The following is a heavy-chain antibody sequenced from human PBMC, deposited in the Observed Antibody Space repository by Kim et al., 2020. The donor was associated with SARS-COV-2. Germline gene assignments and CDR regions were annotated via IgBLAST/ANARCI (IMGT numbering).Heavy chain of an antibody. Sequence: GGSLRLSCAASGFTFSSYSMNWVRQAPGKGLEWVSSISSSSSYIYYADSVKGRFTISRDNAKNSLYLQMNSLRAEDTAVYYCASPSYEDGMDVWGQGTTVTVSS. CDR1: GFTFSSYS. J-gene: IGHJ6*02. CDR3: ASPSYEDGMDV. V-gene: IGHV3-21*01. D-gene: IGHD3-22*01. CDR2: ISSSSSYI.